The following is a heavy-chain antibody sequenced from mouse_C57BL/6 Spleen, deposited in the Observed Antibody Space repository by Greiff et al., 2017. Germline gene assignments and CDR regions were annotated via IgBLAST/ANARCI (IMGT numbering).Heavy chain of an antibody. CDR2: ISDGGSYT. CDR1: GFTFSSYA. J-gene: IGHJ3*01. D-gene: IGHD4-1*01. CDR3: ARDGPLLGPFAY. Sequence: EVMLVESGGGLVKPGGSLKLSCAASGFTFSSYAMSWVRQTPDKRLEWVATISDGGSYTYYPDNVKGRFTISRDNAKNNLYLQMSHLKSEDTAMYYCARDGPLLGPFAYWGQGTLVTVSA. V-gene: IGHV5-4*01.